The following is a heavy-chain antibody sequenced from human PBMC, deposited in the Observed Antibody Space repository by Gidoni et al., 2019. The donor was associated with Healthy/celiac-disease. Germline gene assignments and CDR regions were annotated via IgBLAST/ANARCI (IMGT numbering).Heavy chain of an antibody. CDR3: ARGGSSPEGY. J-gene: IGHJ4*02. Sequence: QMQLQQWGAGLLNPSDTLSLTCAVYGGSFSGYYWRCIRQPPGRGREWIGEINHSGSTNYNPSLKSRVTISVDTSKIQFSLKLSSVTAADTGVYYCARGGSSPEGYWGQGTLVTVSS. D-gene: IGHD6-6*01. V-gene: IGHV4-34*01. CDR2: INHSGST. CDR1: GGSFSGYY.